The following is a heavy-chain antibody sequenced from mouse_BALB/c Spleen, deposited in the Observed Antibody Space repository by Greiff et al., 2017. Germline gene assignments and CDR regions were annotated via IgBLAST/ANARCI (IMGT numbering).Heavy chain of an antibody. Sequence: VQLQQSGAELVKPGASVKLSCTASGFNIKDTYMHWVKQRPEQGLEWIGRIDPANGNTKYDPKFQGKATITADTSSNTAYLQLSSLTSEDTAVYYCAREGPMITTGPLFAYWGQGTLVTVSA. D-gene: IGHD2-4*01. V-gene: IGHV14-3*02. CDR2: IDPANGNT. CDR3: AREGPMITTGPLFAY. CDR1: GFNIKDTY. J-gene: IGHJ3*01.